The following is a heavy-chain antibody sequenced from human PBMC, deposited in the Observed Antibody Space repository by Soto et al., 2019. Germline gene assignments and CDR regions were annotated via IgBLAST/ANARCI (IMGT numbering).Heavy chain of an antibody. V-gene: IGHV4-38-2*01. CDR1: GYCISSDYY. Sequence: NPSETLSRTCAVSGYCISSDYYWAWIRQPPGKGLEWIGSIYHTGSTYYNPSLKSRVTMSVDTSKNRFSLKLSSVTAADTAMYYCASCSGRYYEFGYWGQGTLVIVSS. J-gene: IGHJ4*02. CDR3: ASCSGRYYEFGY. D-gene: IGHD1-26*01. CDR2: IYHTGST.